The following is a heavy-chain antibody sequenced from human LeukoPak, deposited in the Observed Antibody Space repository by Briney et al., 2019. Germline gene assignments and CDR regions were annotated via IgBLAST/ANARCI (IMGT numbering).Heavy chain of an antibody. J-gene: IGHJ6*04. CDR3: ARLYCYYGMDV. CDR2: IYSGGST. V-gene: IGHV3-53*01. Sequence: GGSLRLSCAASGFTVSSNYMSWVRQAPGKGLEWVSVIYSGGSTYYADSVKGRFTISRDNSKNTLYLQMNSLRAEDTAVYYCARLYCYYGMDVWGKGTTVTVSS. CDR1: GFTVSSNY.